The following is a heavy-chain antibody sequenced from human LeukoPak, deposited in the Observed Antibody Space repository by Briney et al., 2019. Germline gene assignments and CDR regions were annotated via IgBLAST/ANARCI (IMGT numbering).Heavy chain of an antibody. CDR1: GGSFSGYY. CDR2: INHSGST. D-gene: IGHD2-15*01. J-gene: IGHJ4*02. CDR3: AREGCSNYADY. V-gene: IGHV4-34*01. Sequence: SETLSLTCAVYGGSFSGYYWSWIRQPPGKGLEWIGEINHSGSTNYNPSLKSRVTISVDTSKNQFSLKLSSVTAADTAVYYCAREGCSNYADYWGQGTLVTVSS.